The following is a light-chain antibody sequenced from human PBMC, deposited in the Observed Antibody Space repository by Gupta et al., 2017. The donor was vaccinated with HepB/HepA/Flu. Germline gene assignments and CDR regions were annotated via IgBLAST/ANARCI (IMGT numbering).Light chain of an antibody. CDR1: QTLYSSENRNNF. V-gene: IGKV4-1*01. CDR2: WAS. Sequence: DIVMSQSPDSLAVSLGERATITCKSSQTLYSSENRNNFLAWYQKRPGQPPRLLLYWASTRESGVPERFTTSGSGTEFTLTIRSLQAEDVAVYFCHQYFRTPYTFGQGTKLQIK. CDR3: HQYFRTPYT. J-gene: IGKJ2*01.